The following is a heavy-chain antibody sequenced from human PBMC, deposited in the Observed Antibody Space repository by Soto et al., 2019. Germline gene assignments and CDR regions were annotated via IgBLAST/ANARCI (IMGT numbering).Heavy chain of an antibody. J-gene: IGHJ4*02. CDR3: ASPTYGDYVPRYDY. CDR1: GGSISSSSYY. CDR2: IYYSGST. V-gene: IGHV4-39*01. Sequence: QLQLQESGPGLVKPSETLSLTCTVSGGSISSSSYYWGWIRHPPGKGLEWIGSIYYSGSTYYNPSLKSRVTLSVDTSKNQFTLKLSSVTAADTAVYYCASPTYGDYVPRYDYWGQGTLVTVSS. D-gene: IGHD4-17*01.